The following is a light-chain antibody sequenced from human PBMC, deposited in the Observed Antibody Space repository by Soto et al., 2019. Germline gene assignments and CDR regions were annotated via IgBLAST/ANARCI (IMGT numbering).Light chain of an antibody. V-gene: IGKV4-1*01. J-gene: IGKJ4*01. CDR2: WAS. CDR1: QSVLFGSNNY. CDR3: QRYYGTPLT. Sequence: DFVMTQSPDSLAVSLGERATINCKSSQSVLFGSNNYLAWYQQKSGQPPKLLINWASTRESGVPDRFSGSGSGTDFTLTISSLQAVDVAVYYCQRYYGTPLTFGGGTKVEIK.